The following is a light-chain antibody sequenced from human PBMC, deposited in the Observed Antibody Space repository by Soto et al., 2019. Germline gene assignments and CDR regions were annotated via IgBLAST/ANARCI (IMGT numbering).Light chain of an antibody. J-gene: IGKJ4*01. V-gene: IGKV1-33*01. Sequence: HIIQSPSTLPSSVGDRFTITVLASQSSSNWLAWYQQKPGKAPKLLIYDASNLETGVPSRFSGSGSGTDFTFTISSLQPEDIATYYCQQYDNLPLTFGGGTKVDIK. CDR2: DAS. CDR1: QSSSNW. CDR3: QQYDNLPLT.